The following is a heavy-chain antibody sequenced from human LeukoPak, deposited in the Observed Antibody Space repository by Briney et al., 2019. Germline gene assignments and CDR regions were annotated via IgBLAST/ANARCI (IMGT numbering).Heavy chain of an antibody. Sequence: VKVSCKASGGTFSSHTISWVRQAPGQGLEWMGRIIPILGIANYAQKFQGRVTITADKSTSTAYMELSSLRSEDTVVYYCARDLGYYDSSGYWSYWGQGALVTVSS. CDR1: GGTFSSHT. CDR3: ARDLGYYDSSGYWSY. D-gene: IGHD3-22*01. CDR2: IIPILGIA. J-gene: IGHJ4*02. V-gene: IGHV1-69*04.